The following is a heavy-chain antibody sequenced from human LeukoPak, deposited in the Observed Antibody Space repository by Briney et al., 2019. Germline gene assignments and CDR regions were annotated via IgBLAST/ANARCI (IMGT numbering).Heavy chain of an antibody. V-gene: IGHV3-74*01. J-gene: IGHJ4*02. Sequence: GGSLRLSCAASGFTFSSYWMHWVRQAPGKGLVWVSRINTDGCSTSYADSVKGRFTISRDNAKNTLYLQMNSLRAEDTAVYYCARTPLADYFDYWGQGTLVTVSS. D-gene: IGHD2-15*01. CDR1: GFTFSSYW. CDR2: INTDGCST. CDR3: ARTPLADYFDY.